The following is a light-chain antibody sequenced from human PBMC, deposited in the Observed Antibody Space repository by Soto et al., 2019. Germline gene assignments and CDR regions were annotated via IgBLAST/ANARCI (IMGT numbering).Light chain of an antibody. Sequence: QSVLTQPPSASGTPGQRVTISCSGGSSNIGSNAVNWYQQLPGTAPKLLIYNNNQRPSGVADRFSGSKSGTSASLAISGLQCEDEADYYCAAWDDSLNVYVFGTGTKLTVL. CDR2: NNN. V-gene: IGLV1-44*01. CDR1: SSNIGSNA. J-gene: IGLJ1*01. CDR3: AAWDDSLNVYV.